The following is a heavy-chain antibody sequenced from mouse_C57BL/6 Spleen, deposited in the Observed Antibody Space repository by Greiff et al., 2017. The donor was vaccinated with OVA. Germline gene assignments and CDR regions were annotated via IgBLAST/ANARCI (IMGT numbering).Heavy chain of an antibody. V-gene: IGHV2-5*01. D-gene: IGHD2-1*01. J-gene: IGHJ2*01. Sequence: VQLVESGPGLVQPSQSLSITCTVSGFSLTSYGVHWVRQSPGKGLEWLGVIWRGGSTDYNAAFMSRLSITKDNSKSQVFFKMNSLQADDTAIHYCAKNSGYGNYNFDYWGQGTTLTVSS. CDR2: IWRGGST. CDR3: AKNSGYGNYNFDY. CDR1: GFSLTSYG.